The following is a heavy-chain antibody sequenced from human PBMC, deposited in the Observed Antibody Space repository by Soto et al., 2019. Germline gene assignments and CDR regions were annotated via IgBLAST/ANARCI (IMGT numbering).Heavy chain of an antibody. J-gene: IGHJ5*02. CDR1: GYTFTSYG. D-gene: IGHD2-8*01. CDR3: ARDMLRYEVYEAPLLREDAS. Sequence: QVQLVQSGAEVKKPGASVKVSCKASGYTFTSYGLSWVRRAPGQGLEWMGWISAYNGKTNYAQKLQGRVTMTTNTSTNTAYMGLTSLISDATSVYSCARDMLRYEVYEAPLLREDASWGQGTLVTVSA. CDR2: ISAYNGKT. V-gene: IGHV1-18*01.